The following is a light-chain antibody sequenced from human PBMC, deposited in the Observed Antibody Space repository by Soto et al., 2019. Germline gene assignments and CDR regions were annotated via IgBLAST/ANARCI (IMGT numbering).Light chain of an antibody. J-gene: IGKJ1*01. CDR2: GAS. Sequence: LTPSPGTLSLSQEERATISCKSNQSLSSRYLAWYQQKPGQAPRLLMYGASSRGTGISDRFSGSGSGTDFTLSISRLEPEDFAVYYCQYYVNSPRPFGQGTKVDI. CDR1: QSLSSRY. V-gene: IGKV3-20*01. CDR3: QYYVNSPRP.